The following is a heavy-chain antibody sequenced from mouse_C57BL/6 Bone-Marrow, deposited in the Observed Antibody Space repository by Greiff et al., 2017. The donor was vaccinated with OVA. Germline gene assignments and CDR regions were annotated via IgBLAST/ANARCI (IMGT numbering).Heavy chain of an antibody. CDR2: IHPNSGST. D-gene: IGHD2-5*01. CDR3: ARWSYSNSLYCFAY. Sequence: QVQLQQPGAELVKPGASVKLSCKASGYTFTSYWMHWVQQRPGQGLEWIGMIHPNSGSTNYTEQFKSKATLTVDNPSSTAYRQLSSLTSEDSAVYYCARWSYSNSLYCFAYWGQGTTLTVSS. CDR1: GYTFTSYW. J-gene: IGHJ2*01. V-gene: IGHV1-64*01.